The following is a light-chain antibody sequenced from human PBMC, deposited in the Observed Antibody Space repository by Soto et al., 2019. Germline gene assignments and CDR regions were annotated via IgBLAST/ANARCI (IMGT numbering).Light chain of an antibody. V-gene: IGLV1-44*01. J-gene: IGLJ3*02. CDR2: STN. Sequence: QSVLTQPPSASGTPGQRVTISCSGSSSNIGSNTVNWYQQLPGTAPKLLIYSTNQRPSGVPDRFSGYKSVTSGSLAISGLQSDYEDDYDCAAWDDSLNGWVFGGGTKLTVL. CDR1: SSNIGSNT. CDR3: AAWDDSLNGWV.